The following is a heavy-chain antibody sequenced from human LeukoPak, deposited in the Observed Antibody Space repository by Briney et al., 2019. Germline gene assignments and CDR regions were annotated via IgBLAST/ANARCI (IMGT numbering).Heavy chain of an antibody. V-gene: IGHV4-34*01. D-gene: IGHD1-26*01. Sequence: PSETLSLTCAVYGGSFSGYYWNWIRQPPGKGLEWIGNIYHSGSTYYNPSLKSRVTISVDTSKNQFSLKLISVTAADTAVYFCASTYSLYDAFDIWGQGTMVTVSS. CDR3: ASTYSLYDAFDI. CDR1: GGSFSGYY. J-gene: IGHJ3*02. CDR2: IYHSGST.